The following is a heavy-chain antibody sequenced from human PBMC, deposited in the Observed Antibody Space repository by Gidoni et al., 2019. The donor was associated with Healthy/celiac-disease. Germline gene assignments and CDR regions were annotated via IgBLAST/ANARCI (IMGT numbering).Heavy chain of an antibody. Sequence: EVQLVQSGAEVKKPGESLRISCKGSGYSFTSYWISWVRQMPGKGLEWMGRIDPSDSYTNYSPSFQGHVTISADKSISTAYLQWSSLKASDTAMYYCARRRAGGYYYYYGMDVWGQGTTVTVSS. CDR2: IDPSDSYT. J-gene: IGHJ6*02. CDR3: ARRRAGGYYYYYGMDV. V-gene: IGHV5-10-1*03. D-gene: IGHD3-16*01. CDR1: GYSFTSYW.